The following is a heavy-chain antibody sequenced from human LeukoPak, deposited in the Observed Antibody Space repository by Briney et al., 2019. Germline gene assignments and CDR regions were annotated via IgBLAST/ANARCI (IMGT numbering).Heavy chain of an antibody. D-gene: IGHD3-22*01. Sequence: GGSLRLSCVVSGFTFSDYYMSWIRQAPGKGLERVSYISSDNTTTYYADSVKGRFTVSRDNAKDSLYLQMSSLRAEDTAVYYCAKDRVYYYDSSGYFHDAFDIWGQGTMVTVSS. V-gene: IGHV3-11*01. J-gene: IGHJ3*02. CDR1: GFTFSDYY. CDR3: AKDRVYYYDSSGYFHDAFDI. CDR2: ISSDNTTT.